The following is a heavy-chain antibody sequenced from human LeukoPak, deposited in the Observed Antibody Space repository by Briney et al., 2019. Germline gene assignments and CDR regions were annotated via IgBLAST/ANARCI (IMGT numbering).Heavy chain of an antibody. V-gene: IGHV1-18*01. CDR1: GYTFTSYG. CDR2: ISAYNGNT. J-gene: IGHJ6*03. D-gene: IGHD6-13*01. CDR3: ARDQETIAAAYYYYYMDV. Sequence: GASVKVSCKASGYTFTSYGISWVRQAPGQGLEWMGWISAYNGNTNYAQKLQGRVTMTTDTSTSTAYMELRSLRSDDTAVYYCARDQETIAAAYYYYYMDVWGQGTTVTVSS.